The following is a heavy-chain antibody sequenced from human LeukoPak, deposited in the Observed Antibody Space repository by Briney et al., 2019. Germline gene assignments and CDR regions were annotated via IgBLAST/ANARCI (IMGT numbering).Heavy chain of an antibody. V-gene: IGHV3-74*01. CDR2: IDSDGTDT. Sequence: PGGSLRLSCAASGFTSGSYWMHWVRQAPGKGPEWVSRIDSDGTDTHYADSVKGRFTISRDNSKSTLYLQMSSLRAEDTAVYYCANNFRHSGSYYGFDYWGQGALVTVSS. D-gene: IGHD1-26*01. CDR1: GFTSGSYW. CDR3: ANNFRHSGSYYGFDY. J-gene: IGHJ4*02.